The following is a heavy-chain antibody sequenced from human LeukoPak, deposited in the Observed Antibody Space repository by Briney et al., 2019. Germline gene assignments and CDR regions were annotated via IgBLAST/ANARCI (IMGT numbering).Heavy chain of an antibody. V-gene: IGHV3-7*01. CDR3: AREGYGSGSYTLSHYYYYGMDV. D-gene: IGHD3-10*01. CDR2: INQDGSEK. J-gene: IGHJ6*02. Sequence: PGGSLRLSCAASGFTFSSYWMSWVRQAPGKGLEWVANINQDGSEKYYADSVKGRFTIARDNAKNSLYLQMNSLRAEDTAVYYCAREGYGSGSYTLSHYYYYGMDVWGQGTTVTVSS. CDR1: GFTFSSYW.